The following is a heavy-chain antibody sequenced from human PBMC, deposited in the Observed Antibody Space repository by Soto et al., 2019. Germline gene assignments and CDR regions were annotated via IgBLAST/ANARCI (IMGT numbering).Heavy chain of an antibody. J-gene: IGHJ4*02. D-gene: IGHD3-9*01. V-gene: IGHV1-46*03. CDR1: GYTFTSYY. CDR2: INPSGGST. CDR3: AREGSVLRYLAWLPFY. Sequence: GASVKVSCKASGYTFTSYYMHWVRQAPGQGLEWMGIINPSGGSTSYAQKFQGRVTMTRDTSTSTVYMELSSLRSEDTAVYYCAREGSVLRYLAWLPFYWGQGTLVTVSS.